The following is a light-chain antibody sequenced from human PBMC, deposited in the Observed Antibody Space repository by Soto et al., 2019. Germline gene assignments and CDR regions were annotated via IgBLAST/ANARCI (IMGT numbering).Light chain of an antibody. J-gene: IGLJ2*01. CDR1: SSNIGAGYD. Sequence: QSVLTQPPSVSGAPGQRVTISCTGRSSNIGAGYDVHWYQQVPGTAPKLLIYANSNRTSGVPDRFSGSKSGTSASLAITGLQAEDEADYYCQSYDSSLSGSVFGGGTKLTVL. CDR3: QSYDSSLSGSV. CDR2: ANS. V-gene: IGLV1-40*01.